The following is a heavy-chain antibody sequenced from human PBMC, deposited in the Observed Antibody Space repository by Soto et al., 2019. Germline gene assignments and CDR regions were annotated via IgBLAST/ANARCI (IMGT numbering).Heavy chain of an antibody. CDR3: ARVKEGSGDPSLDY. J-gene: IGHJ4*02. CDR2: IYYSGST. D-gene: IGHD1-26*01. CDR1: GGSISSYY. Sequence: SETLSLTCTVSGGSISSYYWSWIRQPPGKGLEWIGYIYYSGSTNYNPSLKSRVTISVDTSKNQFSLKLSSVTAADTAVYYCARVKEGSGDPSLDYWGQGTLVTV. V-gene: IGHV4-59*01.